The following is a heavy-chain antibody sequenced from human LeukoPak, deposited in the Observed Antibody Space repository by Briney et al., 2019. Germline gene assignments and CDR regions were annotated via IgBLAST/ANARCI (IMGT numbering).Heavy chain of an antibody. V-gene: IGHV4-59*01. J-gene: IGHJ3*02. CDR2: IYYSGST. CDR1: GGSISSYY. CDR3: ARDVESRGFDI. Sequence: SETLSLTCTVSGGSISSYYWSWIRQPPGKGLEWIGYIYYSGSTNYNPSLKSRVTISVDTSKNQFSLKLSSVTAADTAVYYCARDVESRGFDIWGQGTMVTVSS.